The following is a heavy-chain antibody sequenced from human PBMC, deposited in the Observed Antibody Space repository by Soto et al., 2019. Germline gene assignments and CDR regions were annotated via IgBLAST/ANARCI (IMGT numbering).Heavy chain of an antibody. CDR1: GFTFDSYA. CDR3: AKYPSGTYDFWSGTQRYFDY. D-gene: IGHD3-3*01. V-gene: IGHV3-23*01. J-gene: IGHJ4*02. CDR2: ISGSGGKT. Sequence: EVQLLESGGGLVQPGGSLRLSCAASGFTFDSYAMSWVRQSPGKGLEWVSGISGSGGKTYYADSVKGRFTISRDNSQNTLFLQWKSLRVEDTAVYYCAKYPSGTYDFWSGTQRYFDYWGPGTLVTVSS.